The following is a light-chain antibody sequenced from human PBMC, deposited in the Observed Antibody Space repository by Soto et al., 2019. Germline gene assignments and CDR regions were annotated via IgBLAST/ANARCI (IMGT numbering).Light chain of an antibody. CDR1: SSDVGGYSY. V-gene: IGLV2-14*01. CDR3: ASYTTSSTYV. Sequence: QSVLTQPASVSGSPGQSIAISCTGTSSDVGGYSYVSWYQQQPGKAPKLVISDVSNRPSGVSDRFSGSKSGNTASLTISGLQTGDEADYYCASYTTSSTYVFGTGT. CDR2: DVS. J-gene: IGLJ1*01.